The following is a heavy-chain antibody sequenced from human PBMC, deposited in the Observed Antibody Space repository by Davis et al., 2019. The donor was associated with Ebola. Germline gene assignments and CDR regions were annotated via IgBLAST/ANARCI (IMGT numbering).Heavy chain of an antibody. D-gene: IGHD3-10*01. CDR1: GFTFGDYG. Sequence: SLKISCEVSGFTFGDYGMHWVRQVPGKGLEWVAGISWNSGTIRYAESVKGRFTISRDNAEKSLYLQMKSLRAEDTALYYCAKEGAREIIAAFDIWGQGTMVTVSS. V-gene: IGHV3-9*01. CDR3: AKEGAREIIAAFDI. J-gene: IGHJ3*02. CDR2: ISWNSGTI.